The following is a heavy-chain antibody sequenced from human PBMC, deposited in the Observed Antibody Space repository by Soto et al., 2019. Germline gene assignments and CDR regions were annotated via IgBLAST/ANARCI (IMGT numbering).Heavy chain of an antibody. Sequence: ESGGGLVQPGGSLRLSCAASGFTFSSYAMSWVRQAPGKGLEWVSAISGSGGSTYYADSVKGRFTISRDNSKNTLYLQMNSLRAEDTAVYYCATGGDYVWGSYRYYFDYWGQGTLVTVSS. J-gene: IGHJ4*02. CDR2: ISGSGGST. CDR3: ATGGDYVWGSYRYYFDY. V-gene: IGHV3-23*01. CDR1: GFTFSSYA. D-gene: IGHD3-16*02.